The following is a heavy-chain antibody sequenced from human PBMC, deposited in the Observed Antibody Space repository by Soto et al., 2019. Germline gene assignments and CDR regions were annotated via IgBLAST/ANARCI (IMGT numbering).Heavy chain of an antibody. D-gene: IGHD7-27*01. J-gene: IGHJ3*02. CDR1: GGSISSYY. CDR3: ARIKLTGDLDI. V-gene: IGHV4-59*01. Sequence: SETLSLTCTVSGGSISSYYWSWIRQPPGKGLEWIGYIYYSGSTNYNPSLKSRVTISVDTSKNQFSLKLSSVTAADTAVYYCARIKLTGDLDIWGQGTMVTVSS. CDR2: IYYSGST.